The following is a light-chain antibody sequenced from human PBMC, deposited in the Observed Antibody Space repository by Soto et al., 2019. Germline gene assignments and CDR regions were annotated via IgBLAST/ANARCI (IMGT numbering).Light chain of an antibody. Sequence: QSVLTQPPSVSGAPGQRVTISCSGSSSNIGTYDVHWYQQLPGTAPKLLIYANTNRPSGVPDRFSGSKSGTSASLAITGLQAEDEADYYCQSYDSSLSGSRVVFGGGTKLTVL. J-gene: IGLJ2*01. V-gene: IGLV1-40*01. CDR3: QSYDSSLSGSRVV. CDR2: ANT. CDR1: SSNIGTYD.